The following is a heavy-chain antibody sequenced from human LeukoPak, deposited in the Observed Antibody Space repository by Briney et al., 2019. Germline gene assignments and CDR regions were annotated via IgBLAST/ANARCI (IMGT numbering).Heavy chain of an antibody. J-gene: IGHJ4*02. V-gene: IGHV3-30*03. Sequence: GGSLRLSCAASGFSFSSYGMHWVRQAPGKGLEWVAGISDDGSNEYYADSVRGRFTISRDNSKNMLYLQMNSMGAEDTAVYYCAGGWYFFDYCGQGTLVIVSS. D-gene: IGHD2-15*01. CDR3: AGGWYFFDY. CDR1: GFSFSSYG. CDR2: ISDDGSNE.